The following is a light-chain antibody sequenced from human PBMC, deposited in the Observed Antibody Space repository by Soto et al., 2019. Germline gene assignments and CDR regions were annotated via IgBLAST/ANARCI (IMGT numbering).Light chain of an antibody. V-gene: IGKV3-11*01. Sequence: EIVSTQSPATLSLSPGERATLSCRASQSVSSYLAWYQQKPGQAPRLLIYDASNRATGIPARFSGSGSGADFTLTINRVEPEDFAVYFCQQYAGSPRTFGQGTKVDIK. CDR2: DAS. CDR1: QSVSSY. CDR3: QQYAGSPRT. J-gene: IGKJ1*01.